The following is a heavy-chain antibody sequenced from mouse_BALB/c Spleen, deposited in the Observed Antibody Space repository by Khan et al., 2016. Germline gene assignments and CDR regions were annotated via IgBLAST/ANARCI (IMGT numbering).Heavy chain of an antibody. CDR2: IWAGGST. Sequence: QVQLKESGPGLVAPSQSLSITCTVSGFSLTSYGVHWVRQPPGKGLEWLGVIWAGGSTNYNSALMSRLSISKDNSKSQVFLKMNSMQTDDTAVYCCARDGDWYFDVWGAGTTVTVSS. V-gene: IGHV2-9*02. CDR3: ARDGDWYFDV. J-gene: IGHJ1*01. CDR1: GFSLTSYG.